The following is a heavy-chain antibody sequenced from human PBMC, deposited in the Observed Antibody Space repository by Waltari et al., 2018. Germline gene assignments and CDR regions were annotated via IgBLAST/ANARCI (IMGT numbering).Heavy chain of an antibody. CDR3: ASPLWFRELSSHYFDY. J-gene: IGHJ4*02. CDR2: FDPEDGET. CDR1: GYTLTEFS. Sequence: QVQLVQSGAEVKKPGASVKVSCKVSGYTLTEFSMHWVRQAPGKGLEWMGGFDPEDGETIYAQKFQGRVTMTEDTSTDTAYMELSSLRSEDTAVYYCASPLWFRELSSHYFDYWGQGTLVTVSS. V-gene: IGHV1-24*01. D-gene: IGHD3-10*01.